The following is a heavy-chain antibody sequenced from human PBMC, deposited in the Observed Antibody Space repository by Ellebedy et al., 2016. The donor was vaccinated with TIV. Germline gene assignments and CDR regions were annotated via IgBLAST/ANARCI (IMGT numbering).Heavy chain of an antibody. CDR3: AKGAYPVPTFMAV. D-gene: IGHD4-17*01. CDR1: GFTTSG. V-gene: IGHV3-30*02. J-gene: IGHJ6*02. CDR2: IWSDGSAK. Sequence: GESLKISCAASGFTTSGMHWVRQAPGKGLEWVAFIWSDGSAKYYADSVKGRFTISRDSSKNTLYLEMSSLRTEDTALYYCAKGAYPVPTFMAVWGQGTTVTVSS.